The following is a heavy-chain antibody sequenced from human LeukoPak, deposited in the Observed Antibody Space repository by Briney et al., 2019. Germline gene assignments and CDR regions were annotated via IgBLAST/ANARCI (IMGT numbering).Heavy chain of an antibody. D-gene: IGHD6-13*01. CDR1: GGSMSSYY. J-gene: IGHJ5*02. CDR3: ARGAAPGIRSWFDR. V-gene: IGHV4-59*08. CDR2: IYYSGST. Sequence: PSETLSLTCTVSGGSMSSYYWSWIRQPPGKGLEWIGYIYYSGSTNYNPSLKSRVTISVDTSKNQFSLKLSSVTAADTAVYYCARGAAPGIRSWFDRWGQGTLVTVSS.